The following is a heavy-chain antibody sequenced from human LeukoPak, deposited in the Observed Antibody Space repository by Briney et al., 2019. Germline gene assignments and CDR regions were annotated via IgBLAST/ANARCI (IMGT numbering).Heavy chain of an antibody. V-gene: IGHV1-46*01. CDR1: GYTFTSYY. Sequence: ASVKVSCKASGYTFTSYYMHWVRQAPGQGLEWMGIINPSGGSTSYAQKFQGRVTMTRDMSTSTVYMELSSLRSEDTAVYYCARGGHIVVVPAARVNWFDPWGQGTLFTVSS. D-gene: IGHD2-2*01. CDR3: ARGGHIVVVPAARVNWFDP. J-gene: IGHJ5*02. CDR2: INPSGGST.